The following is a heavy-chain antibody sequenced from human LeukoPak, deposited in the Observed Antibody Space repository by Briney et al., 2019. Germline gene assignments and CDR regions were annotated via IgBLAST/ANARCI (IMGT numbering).Heavy chain of an antibody. D-gene: IGHD5-12*01. V-gene: IGHV4-59*01. CDR3: ARGVAGYGPYDY. CDR1: GVSISTYY. Sequence: SETLSLTCTVSGVSISTYYWSWIRQPPGKGLEWIGYMYYSGSTNYNPSLKSRVTISLDTPKNQFSLRLNSVTAADTAVYYCARGVAGYGPYDYWGQGTLVTVSS. J-gene: IGHJ4*02. CDR2: MYYSGST.